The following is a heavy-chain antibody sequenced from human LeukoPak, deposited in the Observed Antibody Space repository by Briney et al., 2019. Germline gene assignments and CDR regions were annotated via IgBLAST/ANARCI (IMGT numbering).Heavy chain of an antibody. CDR2: MNPNSGNA. D-gene: IGHD3-22*01. CDR1: GYNFNNHD. J-gene: IGHJ4*02. CDR3: AKSSGDYFFDY. Sequence: ASVKVSCKASGYNFNNHDINWVRQATGQGLEWLGRMNPNSGNAAYAQKLQGRVTMTWDSSTNTAYLEVIALRSDDTAVYYCAKSSGDYFFDYWGQGTLVTVSS. V-gene: IGHV1-8*01.